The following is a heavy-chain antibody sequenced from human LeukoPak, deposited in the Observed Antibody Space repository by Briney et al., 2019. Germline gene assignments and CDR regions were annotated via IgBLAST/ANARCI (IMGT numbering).Heavy chain of an antibody. CDR1: GFTFSSYA. CDR3: AKSLAPRESSNSSIRYFDY. Sequence: GGSLRLSCAASGFTFSSYAMSWVRQAPGKGLEWVSAISGSGGSTYYADSVKGRFTISRDNSKNTLYLQMNSLRAEDTAVYYCAKSLAPRESSNSSIRYFDYWGQGTLVTVSS. V-gene: IGHV3-23*01. CDR2: ISGSGGST. J-gene: IGHJ4*02. D-gene: IGHD6-6*01.